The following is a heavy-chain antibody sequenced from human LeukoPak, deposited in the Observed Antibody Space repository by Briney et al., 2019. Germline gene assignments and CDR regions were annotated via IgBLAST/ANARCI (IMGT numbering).Heavy chain of an antibody. V-gene: IGHV1-46*04. CDR3: VREFVGGTFDY. CDR1: GYTFTDYY. CDR2: IHPRGGET. J-gene: IGHJ4*02. D-gene: IGHD3-3*01. Sequence: ASVKVSCKTSGYTFTDYYIHWVRQAPGQGLEWMGVIHPRGGETNRAQRLLGRITITRDTSTSTVYMDMTSLTSEDTAVYCCVREFVGGTFDYWGQGTLVTVS.